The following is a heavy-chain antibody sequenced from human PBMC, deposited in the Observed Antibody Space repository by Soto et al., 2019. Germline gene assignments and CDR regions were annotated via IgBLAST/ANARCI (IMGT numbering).Heavy chain of an antibody. CDR2: IKQDGTEK. V-gene: IGHV3-7*01. D-gene: IGHD5-18*01. CDR1: GFTFSRYW. CDR3: ARGDTPMITGMDSFDI. Sequence: GGSLRLSCAASGFTFSRYWMNWVRQAPGKGLEWVANIKQDGTEKNYVDSVKGRFTISRDNARKSLYLQMDSLRAEDTAVYCCARGDTPMITGMDSFDIWGQGTMVTVSS. J-gene: IGHJ3*02.